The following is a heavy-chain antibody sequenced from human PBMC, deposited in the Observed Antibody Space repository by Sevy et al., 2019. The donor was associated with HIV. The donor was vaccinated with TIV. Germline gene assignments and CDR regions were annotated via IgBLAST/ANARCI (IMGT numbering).Heavy chain of an antibody. Sequence: ASVKVSCKASGGTFSSYAISWVRQAPGQGLEWMGGIIPIFGTANYAQKFQGRVTITGDKSTSTAYMELSSLSSEDTAVYYCARVTGPYYFDYWGQGTLVTVSS. V-gene: IGHV1-69*06. CDR3: ARVTGPYYFDY. CDR2: IIPIFGTA. D-gene: IGHD7-27*01. CDR1: GGTFSSYA. J-gene: IGHJ4*02.